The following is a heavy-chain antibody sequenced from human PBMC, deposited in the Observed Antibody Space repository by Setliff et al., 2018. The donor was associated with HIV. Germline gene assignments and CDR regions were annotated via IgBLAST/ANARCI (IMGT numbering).Heavy chain of an antibody. CDR3: ARPYYDSSDYSWVDAFDI. CDR1: GGSFSGYY. J-gene: IGHJ3*02. CDR2: INHSGST. Sequence: PSETLSLTCAVYGGSFSGYYWSWIRQPPGKGLEWIGEINHSGSTNYNPSLKSRVTISVDTSKNQFSLKLSSVTAADTAVYYCARPYYDSSDYSWVDAFDIWGQGTMVTVSS. V-gene: IGHV4-34*01. D-gene: IGHD3-22*01.